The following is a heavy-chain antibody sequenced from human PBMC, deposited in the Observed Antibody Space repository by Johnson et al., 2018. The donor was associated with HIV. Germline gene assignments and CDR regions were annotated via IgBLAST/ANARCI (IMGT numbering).Heavy chain of an antibody. CDR2: IYGSNST. CDR1: GFIATSNY. CDR3: ASCGGDCRDAFDI. D-gene: IGHD2-21*02. Sequence: EVQLVESGGGLVQPGGSLRLSCAASGFIATSNYMTWVRQAPGKGLEWVSVIYGSNSTYYADSVKGRFTISRDNSKNTLYLQMNSLRAEDTAVYYCASCGGDCRDAFDIWGQGTMVTVSS. J-gene: IGHJ3*02. V-gene: IGHV3-66*01.